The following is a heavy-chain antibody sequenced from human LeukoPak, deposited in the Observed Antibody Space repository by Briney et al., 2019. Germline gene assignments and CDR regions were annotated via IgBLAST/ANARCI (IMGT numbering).Heavy chain of an antibody. CDR3: ARVITHYFDTSGHSNDAFDV. CDR2: VTLTGDT. Sequence: SETLSLTCTVLGSPLRGAYWSWIRQPTGKGLEWIGRVTLTGDTDYNPSLQGRATMSVNKSYNQFSLELTSLTAADTAVYYCARVITHYFDTSGHSNDAFDVWGPATLATVSS. J-gene: IGHJ3*01. V-gene: IGHV4-4*07. CDR1: GSPLRGAY. D-gene: IGHD2/OR15-2a*01.